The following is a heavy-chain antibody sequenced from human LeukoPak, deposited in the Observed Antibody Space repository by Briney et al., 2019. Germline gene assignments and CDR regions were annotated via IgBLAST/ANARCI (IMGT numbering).Heavy chain of an antibody. V-gene: IGHV4-39*07. CDR3: ARAVVWFGEFQYYFDY. CDR1: GGSISSSSYY. D-gene: IGHD3-10*01. CDR2: FFLKGST. J-gene: IGHJ4*02. Sequence: PSETLSLTCTVSGGSISSSSYYWGWLRQPPGTGLEWVGSFFLKGSTNYNPSLKSRVTISVDTSKNQFSLKLSSVTAADTAVYYCARAVVWFGEFQYYFDYWGQGTLVTVSS.